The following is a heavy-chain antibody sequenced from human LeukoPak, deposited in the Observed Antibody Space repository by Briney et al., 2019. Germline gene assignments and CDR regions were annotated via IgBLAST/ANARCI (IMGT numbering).Heavy chain of an antibody. CDR2: TNWDGGRT. Sequence: GGSLRLSCAASGFTFNDYAMSWVRQTPGKGLEWVSGTNWDGGRTGYADSVKGRFTISRDNAKNSLYLQMNSLRVEDTAMYYCARDGLRRPPTPYCGGDCPLDYWGQGTLVSVSS. J-gene: IGHJ4*02. CDR3: ARDGLRRPPTPYCGGDCPLDY. D-gene: IGHD2-21*02. V-gene: IGHV3-20*04. CDR1: GFTFNDYA.